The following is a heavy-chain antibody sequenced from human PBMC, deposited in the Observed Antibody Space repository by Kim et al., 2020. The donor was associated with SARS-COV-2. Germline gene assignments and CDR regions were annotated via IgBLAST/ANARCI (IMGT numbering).Heavy chain of an antibody. D-gene: IGHD6-19*01. V-gene: IGHV3-30*02. CDR3: ANAGIAVAGKVPYYYYGMDV. Sequence: RFTSSRDNSKNTLYLQMNSLRAEDTAVYYCANAGIAVAGKVPYYYYGMDVWGQGTTVTVSS. J-gene: IGHJ6*02.